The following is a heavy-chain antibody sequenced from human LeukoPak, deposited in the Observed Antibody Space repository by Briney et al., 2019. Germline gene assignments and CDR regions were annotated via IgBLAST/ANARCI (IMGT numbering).Heavy chain of an antibody. CDR2: ISSSSSSI. Sequence: GGSLRLSCAASGFTFSSYSMTWVRQAPGKGLEWVSSISSSSSSIYYADSVKGRFTISRDNAKNSLYLQMNSLRAEDTAVYYCARDRSGSPLGYWGQGTLVTVSS. CDR1: GFTFSSYS. CDR3: ARDRSGSPLGY. V-gene: IGHV3-21*01. D-gene: IGHD1-26*01. J-gene: IGHJ4*02.